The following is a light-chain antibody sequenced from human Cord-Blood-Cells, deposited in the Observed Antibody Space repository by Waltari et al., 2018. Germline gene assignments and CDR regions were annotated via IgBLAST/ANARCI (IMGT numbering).Light chain of an antibody. CDR2: EVS. CDR1: SSDVGGYHY. CDR3: SSYAGSNNFVV. Sequence: QSALTQPPSASGSPGQSVTISCTGTSSDVGGYHYVSWYQQHPGKAPKLMIYEVSKRPSGVPDRFPGSKSGNTASLTVSGLQAEDEADYYCSSYAGSNNFVVFGGGTKLTVL. J-gene: IGLJ2*01. V-gene: IGLV2-8*01.